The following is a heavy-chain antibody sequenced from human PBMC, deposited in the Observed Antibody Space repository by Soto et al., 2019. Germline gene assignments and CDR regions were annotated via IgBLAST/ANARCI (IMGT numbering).Heavy chain of an antibody. CDR2: IYYSGST. V-gene: IGHV4-59*01. D-gene: IGHD6-19*01. J-gene: IGHJ4*02. CDR3: ARYAVADNGGVRFDS. CDR1: GGSISSYY. Sequence: QVQLQESGPGLVKPSETLSLTCTVSGGSISSYYWSWIRQPPGKGLEWIGYIYYSGSTNYNPSIMRRVTIAVDTSKNQFPLKRSSVIAADTAVYYWARYAVADNGGVRFDSWGQGTLVTVSS.